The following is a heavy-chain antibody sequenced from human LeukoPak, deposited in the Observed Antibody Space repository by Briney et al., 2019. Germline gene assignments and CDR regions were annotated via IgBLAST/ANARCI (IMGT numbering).Heavy chain of an antibody. Sequence: GGSLRLSCAASGFTFSSQWMNWVRQAPGKGLEWVSSISSSSSYIHYADSVKGRFTISRDNAKNSLYLQMNSLRAEDTAVYYCARALKDLRRRIGGTTTFECYYYMDVWGKGTTVTISS. CDR2: ISSSSSYI. CDR3: ARALKDLRRRIGGTTTFECYYYMDV. J-gene: IGHJ6*03. D-gene: IGHD1-26*01. V-gene: IGHV3-21*01. CDR1: GFTFSSQW.